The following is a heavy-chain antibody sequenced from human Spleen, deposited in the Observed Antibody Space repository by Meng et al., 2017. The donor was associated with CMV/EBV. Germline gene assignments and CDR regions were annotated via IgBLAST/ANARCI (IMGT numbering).Heavy chain of an antibody. CDR3: ARGIVVVPAAIRNYFDY. CDR2: INHSGST. V-gene: IGHV4-34*01. J-gene: IGHJ4*02. CDR1: GGSFSGYY. Sequence: GSRRLSCAVYGGSFSGYYWSWIRQPPGKGLEWIGEINHSGSTNYNPSLKSRVTISVDTSKNQFSLKLSSVTAADTAVYYCARGIVVVPAAIRNYFDYWGQGTLVTVSS. D-gene: IGHD2-2*02.